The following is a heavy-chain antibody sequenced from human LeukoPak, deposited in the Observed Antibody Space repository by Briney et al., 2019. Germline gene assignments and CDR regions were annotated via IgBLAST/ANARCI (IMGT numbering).Heavy chain of an antibody. V-gene: IGHV3-43*01. CDR3: ARGDPDISFGVVGDAFDI. J-gene: IGHJ3*02. CDR1: GFAFGHYT. Sequence: PGGSLRLSCAASGFAFGHYTMHWVRQAPGKGLEWVSLISWDGGNTYYADSVKGRFTISRDNNKNSLYLQMNSLRAEDTAVYYCARGDPDISFGVVGDAFDIWGQGTMVTVSS. D-gene: IGHD3-3*01. CDR2: ISWDGGNT.